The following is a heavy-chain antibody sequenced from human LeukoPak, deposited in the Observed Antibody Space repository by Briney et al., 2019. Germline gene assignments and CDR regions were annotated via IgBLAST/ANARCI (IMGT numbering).Heavy chain of an antibody. CDR1: GGSLSDYY. V-gene: IGHV4-59*08. Sequence: SETLSLTCTVSGGSLSDYYWTWVRQPPGKGLEWIGYIYYSGSTNYNPSLKSRVTISVDTSKNQLSLKVSSVTAADTAVYYCASFYCSGGRCYQYYYYYYMDVWGKGTTVTISS. CDR2: IYYSGST. D-gene: IGHD2-15*01. J-gene: IGHJ6*03. CDR3: ASFYCSGGRCYQYYYYYYMDV.